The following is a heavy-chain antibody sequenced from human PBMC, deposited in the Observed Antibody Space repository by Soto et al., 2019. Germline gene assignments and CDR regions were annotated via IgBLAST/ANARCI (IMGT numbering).Heavy chain of an antibody. Sequence: GASVKVSCKASGYTFTSYYMHWVRQAPGQGLEWMGIINPSGGSTSYAQKFQGRVTMTRDTSTSTVYMELSSLRSEDTAVYYCARGVDYDFWSGTANGVDDWFDPWGQGTPVTVSS. CDR3: ARGVDYDFWSGTANGVDDWFDP. V-gene: IGHV1-46*01. CDR2: INPSGGST. J-gene: IGHJ5*02. D-gene: IGHD3-3*01. CDR1: GYTFTSYY.